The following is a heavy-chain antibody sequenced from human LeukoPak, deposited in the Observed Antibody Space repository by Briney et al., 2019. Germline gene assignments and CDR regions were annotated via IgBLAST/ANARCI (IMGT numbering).Heavy chain of an antibody. CDR1: GGTFSSYA. D-gene: IGHD5-24*01. J-gene: IGHJ4*02. Sequence: SVKVSCKASGGTFSSYAISWVRQAPGQGLEWMGGIIPIFGTANYAQKFQGRVTITTDESTSTAYMELSSVRSEDTAVYYCARVRDELQLPYYFDYWGQGTLVTVSS. V-gene: IGHV1-69*05. CDR3: ARVRDELQLPYYFDY. CDR2: IIPIFGTA.